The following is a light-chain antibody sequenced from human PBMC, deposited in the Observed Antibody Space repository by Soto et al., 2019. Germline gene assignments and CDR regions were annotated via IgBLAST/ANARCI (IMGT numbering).Light chain of an antibody. CDR1: SSDVGSYNR. J-gene: IGLJ1*01. V-gene: IGLV2-18*02. CDR2: EVS. Sequence: ALTQPPSVSGSPGQSVAISCTGTSSDVGSYNRVSWYQQPSGAAPKLMIYEVSNRPSGVPDRFSGSKSGNTASLTISGLQAEDEADYYCNSYTGSSTYVFGTGTKVTVL. CDR3: NSYTGSSTYV.